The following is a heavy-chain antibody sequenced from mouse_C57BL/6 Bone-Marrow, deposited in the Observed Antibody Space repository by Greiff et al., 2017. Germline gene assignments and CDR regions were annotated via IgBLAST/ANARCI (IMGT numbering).Heavy chain of an antibody. Sequence: EVQRVESGGGLVQPKGSLKLSCAASGFSFNTYAMNWVRQAPGQGLEWIARIRSKRNNYATYYADSVKDRFTISRDDSASMLYLQMNNLKTEDTAMYYCVRQKLLRGWFADWGQGTLVTVSA. V-gene: IGHV10-1*01. CDR3: VRQKLLRGWFAD. J-gene: IGHJ3*01. D-gene: IGHD1-1*01. CDR1: GFSFNTYA. CDR2: IRSKRNNYAT.